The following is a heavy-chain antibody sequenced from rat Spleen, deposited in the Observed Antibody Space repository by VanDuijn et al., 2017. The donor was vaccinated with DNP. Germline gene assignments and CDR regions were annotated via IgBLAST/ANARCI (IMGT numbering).Heavy chain of an antibody. CDR1: GFTFSNYD. V-gene: IGHV5-27*01. J-gene: IGHJ4*01. Sequence: EVQLVESGGGLVQPGRSLKLSCAASGFTFSNYDMAWVRQAPTKSLEWVASITDSGGSTYYRDSVKGRFTISRDNAKRTLYLQMDSLRSEDTATYYCTTDYGDAMDAWGQGTSVTVSS. CDR2: ITDSGGST. D-gene: IGHD4-1*01. CDR3: TTDYGDAMDA.